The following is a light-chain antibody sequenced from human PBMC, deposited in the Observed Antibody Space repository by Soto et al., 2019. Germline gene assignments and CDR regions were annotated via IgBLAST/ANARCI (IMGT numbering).Light chain of an antibody. CDR1: SSDVGAYNY. V-gene: IGLV2-14*01. Sequence: QSALTQPASVSGSPGQSITISCTGTSSDVGAYNYVSWYQQHPGKAPKLMIYEVSNRPSGVSNRFSGSKSGNTASLTISGLQAEDEADYYCSSYTSSSTPLVFGTGTKLTVL. CDR2: EVS. CDR3: SSYTSSSTPLV. J-gene: IGLJ1*01.